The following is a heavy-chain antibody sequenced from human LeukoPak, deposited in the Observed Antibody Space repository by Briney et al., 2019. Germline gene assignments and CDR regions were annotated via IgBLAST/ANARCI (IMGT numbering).Heavy chain of an antibody. CDR2: MDPNSGNT. V-gene: IGHV1-8*01. J-gene: IGHJ4*02. CDR3: ARVRYDSSGYYYDY. Sequence: ASVKVSCKASGYTFTSYDINWVRQATGQGLEWMGWMDPNSGNTGYAQKFQGRVTMTRNTPISTAYMELSSLRSEDTAVYYCARVRYDSSGYYYDYWGQGTLVTVSS. CDR1: GYTFTSYD. D-gene: IGHD3-22*01.